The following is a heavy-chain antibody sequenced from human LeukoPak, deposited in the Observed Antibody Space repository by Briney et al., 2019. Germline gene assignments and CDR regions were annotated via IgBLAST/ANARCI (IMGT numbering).Heavy chain of an antibody. CDR1: GFTFSSYG. J-gene: IGHJ4*02. CDR3: ARESGGASGYFDY. CDR2: IRYDGSDK. V-gene: IGHV3-30*02. Sequence: GGSLRLSCAASGFTFSSYGMHWVRQAPGKGLEWVAFIRYDGSDKYYADSLKGRFTISRDNSKNTLYLQMNSLRAEDTALYYCARESGGASGYFDYWGQGTLVTVSS. D-gene: IGHD2-2*03.